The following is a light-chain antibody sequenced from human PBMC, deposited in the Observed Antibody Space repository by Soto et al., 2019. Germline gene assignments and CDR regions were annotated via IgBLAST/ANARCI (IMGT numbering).Light chain of an antibody. CDR1: SSDVGGYNF. CDR2: GDN. Sequence: QSVLTQPASVSGSPGQSITISCTGTSSDVGGYNFVSWYQQHPGKAPKLLIYGDNNRPSGVPDRFSGSKSGTSASLAIIRLQAEDEGDYYCQSYDLSLRNYVFGSGTKLTVL. V-gene: IGLV2-14*03. CDR3: QSYDLSLRNYV. J-gene: IGLJ1*01.